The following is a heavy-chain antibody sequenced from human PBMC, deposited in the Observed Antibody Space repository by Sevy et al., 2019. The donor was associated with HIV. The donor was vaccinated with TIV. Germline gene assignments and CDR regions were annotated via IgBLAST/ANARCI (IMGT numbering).Heavy chain of an antibody. J-gene: IGHJ6*02. V-gene: IGHV4-39*01. CDR1: GGSISSSSYY. CDR2: IYYSGST. D-gene: IGHD2-2*01. Sequence: SETLSLTCTVSGGSISSSSYYWGWIRQPPGKGLEWIGSIYYSGSTYYNPSLKSRVTISVDTSKNQFSLKLSSVTAADTVVYYCARVPAVNYYYGMDVWGQGTTVTVSS. CDR3: ARVPAVNYYYGMDV.